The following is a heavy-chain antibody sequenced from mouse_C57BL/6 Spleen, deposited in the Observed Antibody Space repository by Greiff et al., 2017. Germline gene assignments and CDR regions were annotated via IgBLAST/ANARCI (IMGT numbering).Heavy chain of an antibody. CDR1: GYTFTNYW. D-gene: IGHD1-1*01. Sequence: QVQLKESGAELVRPGTSVKMSCKASGYTFTNYWIGWAKQRPGHGLEWIGDIYPGGGYTNYNEKFKGKATLTADKSSSTAYMQFSSLTSEDSAIYYCARRDYGSSYRYFDVWGTGTTVTVSS. V-gene: IGHV1-63*01. CDR3: ARRDYGSSYRYFDV. J-gene: IGHJ1*03. CDR2: IYPGGGYT.